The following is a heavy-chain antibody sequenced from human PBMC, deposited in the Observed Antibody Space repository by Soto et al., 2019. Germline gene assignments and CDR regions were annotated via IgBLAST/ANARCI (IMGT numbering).Heavy chain of an antibody. CDR1: GFTVSSKY. D-gene: IGHD6-19*01. CDR2: IYGGGTT. Sequence: EVQLVESGGGWIQPGGSLRLSCAASGFTVSSKYMTWVRQAPGKGLEWVSVIYGGGTTYYADSVKGRFTISRDHSKFTLYLQMNSLRAEDTAVYYCVQTSGWPGFDFWGQGILVNVSS. CDR3: VQTSGWPGFDF. J-gene: IGHJ4*02. V-gene: IGHV3-53*01.